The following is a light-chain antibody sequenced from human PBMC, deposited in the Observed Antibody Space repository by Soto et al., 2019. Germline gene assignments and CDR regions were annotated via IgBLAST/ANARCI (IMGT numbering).Light chain of an antibody. J-gene: IGLJ1*01. CDR2: EVS. CDR1: SSDVGGYNY. Sequence: QSVLTQPASVSGSPGQSITISCTGTSSDVGGYNYVSWYQQHPGKAPKLMIYEVSNRPSGVSNRFFGSKSGNTASLTISGLQAEDEADYYCISYKSSSTYVFGPGTQVTVL. V-gene: IGLV2-14*01. CDR3: ISYKSSSTYV.